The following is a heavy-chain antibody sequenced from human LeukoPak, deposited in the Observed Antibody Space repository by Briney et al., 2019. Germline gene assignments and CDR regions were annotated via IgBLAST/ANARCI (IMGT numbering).Heavy chain of an antibody. Sequence: GGSLRLSCAASGFTFSNYWMSWVRHAARKWLEWVASIHQHGNEKYFVDSVRGRFTISRDNAKNSLYLQMSSLRAEDTAVYYCATLNGPLFEYWGQGTLVTVSS. D-gene: IGHD2-8*01. V-gene: IGHV3-7*01. CDR2: IHQHGNEK. J-gene: IGHJ4*02. CDR1: GFTFSNYW. CDR3: ATLNGPLFEY.